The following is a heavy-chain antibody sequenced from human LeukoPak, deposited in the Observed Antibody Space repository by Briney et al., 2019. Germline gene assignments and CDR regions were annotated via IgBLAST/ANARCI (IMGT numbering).Heavy chain of an antibody. CDR2: ISYDGSNS. CDR1: GFTFSSYG. Sequence: GGSLRLSCAASGFTFSSYGMHWVRQAPGKGLEWVAVISYDGSNSYYANSVKGRFTVSRDNSKNTLYLQMNSLRAEDTAVYYCAKVNGMAAAVNFDYWGQGTLVTVSS. V-gene: IGHV3-30*12. CDR3: AKVNGMAAAVNFDY. J-gene: IGHJ4*02. D-gene: IGHD6-13*01.